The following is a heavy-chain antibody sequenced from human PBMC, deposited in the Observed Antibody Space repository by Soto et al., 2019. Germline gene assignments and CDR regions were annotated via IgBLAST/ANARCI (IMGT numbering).Heavy chain of an antibody. Sequence: GSLRLSCAASGFTFSSWAMSWVRQAPGKGLEWVSAMSVSGLSTYYADSVKGRFTISRDNSKNTLYLQMNSLRAEDTAVYYCAKEYDFWSGNTFGMDVWGQGTTVTVSS. V-gene: IGHV3-23*01. CDR1: GFTFSSWA. CDR2: MSVSGLST. J-gene: IGHJ6*02. CDR3: AKEYDFWSGNTFGMDV. D-gene: IGHD3-3*01.